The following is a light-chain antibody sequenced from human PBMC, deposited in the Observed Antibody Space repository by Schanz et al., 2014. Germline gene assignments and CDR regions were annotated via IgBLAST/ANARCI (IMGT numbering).Light chain of an antibody. CDR2: DVS. Sequence: QSALTQPASVSGSPGQSITISCTGTSSDVGAYNYVSWYQQNPGKAPKLMIYDVSNRPSGVSNRFSGSKSGNTASLTISGLQAEDEADYYCCSYTTSATRVFGGGTKLTVL. J-gene: IGLJ3*02. CDR1: SSDVGAYNY. CDR3: CSYTTSATRV. V-gene: IGLV2-14*01.